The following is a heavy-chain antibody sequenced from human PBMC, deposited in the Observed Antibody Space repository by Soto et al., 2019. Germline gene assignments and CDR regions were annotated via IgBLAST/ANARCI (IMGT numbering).Heavy chain of an antibody. CDR2: MNPNSGNT. D-gene: IGHD4-4*01. J-gene: IGHJ6*02. Sequence: ASVKVSCKASGYTFTSYDINWVRQATGQGLEWMGWMNPNSGNTGYAQKFQGRVTMTRNTSISTAYMELSSLRSEDTAVYYCARDWSNSNYVYYYGLDVWGQGTTVTVSS. V-gene: IGHV1-8*01. CDR3: ARDWSNSNYVYYYGLDV. CDR1: GYTFTSYD.